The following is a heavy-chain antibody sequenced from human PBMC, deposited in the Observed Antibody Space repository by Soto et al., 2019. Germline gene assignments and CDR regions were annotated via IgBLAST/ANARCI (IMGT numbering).Heavy chain of an antibody. D-gene: IGHD2-2*01. Sequence: LRLSCTASGFTFGDYAMSWFRQAPGKGLEWVGFIRSKAYGGTTEYAASVKGRFTISRDDSKSIAYLQMNSLKTEDTAVYYCTSERPAQDIVVVPAAMLFDPWGQGTLVTVSS. J-gene: IGHJ5*02. V-gene: IGHV3-49*03. CDR2: IRSKAYGGTT. CDR1: GFTFGDYA. CDR3: TSERPAQDIVVVPAAMLFDP.